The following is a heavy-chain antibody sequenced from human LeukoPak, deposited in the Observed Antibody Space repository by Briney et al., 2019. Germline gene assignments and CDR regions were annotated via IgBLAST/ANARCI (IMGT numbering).Heavy chain of an antibody. Sequence: PSETLSLTCSVTGGSISKYYWSWTRQPPGKGLEWIGYSYTSGTTNYSPSLKSRVTISVDTSKSQFSLKLSSVTAADTAVYYCARHLKYYDSSPEFDPWGQGTLVTFSS. V-gene: IGHV4-4*09. D-gene: IGHD3-22*01. CDR2: SYTSGTT. J-gene: IGHJ5*02. CDR1: GGSISKYY. CDR3: ARHLKYYDSSPEFDP.